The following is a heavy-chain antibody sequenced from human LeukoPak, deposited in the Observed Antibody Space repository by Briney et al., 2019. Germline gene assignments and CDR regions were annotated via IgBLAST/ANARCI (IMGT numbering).Heavy chain of an antibody. V-gene: IGHV3-49*04. Sequence: GGSLRLSCTASGFTFGDYTMTWVRQAPGKGLEWVGFIRSKGYGGTPEYAASVKGRFIVSRDDSKRIAYLQMNSLKTEDTAVYYCTRDPPPFNWGQGTLVTVSS. CDR3: TRDPPPFN. J-gene: IGHJ4*02. CDR2: IRSKGYGGTP. D-gene: IGHD3-3*02. CDR1: GFTFGDYT.